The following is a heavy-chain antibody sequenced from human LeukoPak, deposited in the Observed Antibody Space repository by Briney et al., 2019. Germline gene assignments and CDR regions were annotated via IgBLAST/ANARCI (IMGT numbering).Heavy chain of an antibody. CDR1: GGSIGSYY. CDR2: IYYSGST. V-gene: IGHV4-39*07. D-gene: IGHD3-10*01. CDR3: TRDSGTTGEVKFDP. J-gene: IGHJ5*02. Sequence: SETLSLTCTVSGGSIGSYYWGWIRQPPGKGLEWIGSIYYSGSTYYNPSLKSRVTISVDTSKNQFSLKLSSVTAADTAVYYCTRDSGTTGEVKFDPWGQGTLVAVSS.